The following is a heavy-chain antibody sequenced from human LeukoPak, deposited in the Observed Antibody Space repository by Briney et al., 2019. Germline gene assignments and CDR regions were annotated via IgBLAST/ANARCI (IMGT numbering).Heavy chain of an antibody. D-gene: IGHD3-22*01. V-gene: IGHV3-53*01. J-gene: IGHJ4*02. CDR1: GFTVSSNY. CDR2: IYSGGST. CDR3: ATGAYYYDSSGYFGY. Sequence: GGSLRLSCAASGFTVSSNYMSWVRQAPGKGLEWVSVIYSGGSTYYADSVKGRFTISRDNSKNTLYLQMNSLRAEDTAVYHCATGAYYYDSSGYFGYWGQGTLVTVSS.